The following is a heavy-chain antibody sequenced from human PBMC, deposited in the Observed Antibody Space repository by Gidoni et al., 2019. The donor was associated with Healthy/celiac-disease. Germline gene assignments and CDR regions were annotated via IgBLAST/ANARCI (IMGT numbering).Heavy chain of an antibody. CDR1: GDRAASNSAA. CDR2: TYYRSKWYN. Sequence: QGQLQQSGQGLVKPSQTLPLSWASSGDRAASNSAAWNWIRPSPSRVLEWLGRTYYRSKWYNDYAVSVKSRITITPDTSKNQFSLQLNSVTPEVTAVYYCARGSLYGVIFEFDYWGQGTLVTVSS. D-gene: IGHD4-17*01. CDR3: ARGSLYGVIFEFDY. V-gene: IGHV6-1*01. J-gene: IGHJ4*02.